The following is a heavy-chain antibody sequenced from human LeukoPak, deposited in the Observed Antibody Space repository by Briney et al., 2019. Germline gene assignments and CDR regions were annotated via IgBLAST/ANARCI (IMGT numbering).Heavy chain of an antibody. CDR2: ISAYNGNT. Sequence: ASVKVSCKASGYTFTSYGISWVRQAPGQGLEWMGWISAYNGNTNYAQKLQGRVTMTTDTSTSTVYMELRSLRSDDTAVYYCARDWWGYDVLTGDNWFDPWGQGTLVTVSS. J-gene: IGHJ5*02. CDR1: GYTFTSYG. D-gene: IGHD3-9*01. CDR3: ARDWWGYDVLTGDNWFDP. V-gene: IGHV1-18*01.